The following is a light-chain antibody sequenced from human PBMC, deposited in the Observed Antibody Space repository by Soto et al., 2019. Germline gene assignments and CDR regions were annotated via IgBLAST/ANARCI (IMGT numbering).Light chain of an antibody. CDR2: AAT. CDR3: LQVANFPRT. CDR1: QDINSR. V-gene: IGKV1-12*01. J-gene: IGKJ1*01. Sequence: DIQMTQSPSSVSASVGDTVTITCRASQDINSRLAWFQQQPGRPPKYVIQAATMLQSGFPSRFAGSGSVRDFTLTIHTLQPEDSATYYCLQVANFPRTFGQATKVE.